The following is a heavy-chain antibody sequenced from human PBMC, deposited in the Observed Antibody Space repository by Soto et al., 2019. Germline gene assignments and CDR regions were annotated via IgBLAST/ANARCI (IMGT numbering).Heavy chain of an antibody. V-gene: IGHV4-34*01. CDR2: INHSGST. Sequence: PSETLSLTCAVYGGSFSGYYWSWIRQPPGKGLEWIGEINHSGSTNYNPSLKSRVTISVDTSKNQFSLKLSSVTAADTAVYYCAGSFDFWSGYYTYWGQGTLVTVSS. CDR1: GGSFSGYY. J-gene: IGHJ4*02. D-gene: IGHD3-3*01. CDR3: AGSFDFWSGYYTY.